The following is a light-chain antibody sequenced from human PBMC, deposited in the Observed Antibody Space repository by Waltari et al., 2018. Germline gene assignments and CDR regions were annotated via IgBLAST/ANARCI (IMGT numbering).Light chain of an antibody. CDR2: DKN. CDR3: QSYDSSLSAWG. Sequence: QSVLTQPPSVSGAPGQRVTISCTGRSSNVGAGYDVHWYQQLPGAAPNFLISDKNDRPSGVPDRFSASKSGTTASLAITGLQAEDEADYYCQSYDSSLSAWGFGGGTKLTVL. J-gene: IGLJ3*02. CDR1: SSNVGAGYD. V-gene: IGLV1-40*01.